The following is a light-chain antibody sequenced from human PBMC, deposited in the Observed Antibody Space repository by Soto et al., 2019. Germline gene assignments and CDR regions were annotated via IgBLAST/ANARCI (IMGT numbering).Light chain of an antibody. J-gene: IGLJ1*01. Sequence: QSVLTQTPSVSGAPGQRVTIACTGRSSNIGAGYDVHWYQHLPGTAPKLLIYGTTNRPSGVPDRFSGSKSGISASLAITGLQAEDEADYYCHSYDSSLSASVFGAGTKVTAL. CDR3: HSYDSSLSASV. CDR1: SSNIGAGYD. CDR2: GTT. V-gene: IGLV1-40*01.